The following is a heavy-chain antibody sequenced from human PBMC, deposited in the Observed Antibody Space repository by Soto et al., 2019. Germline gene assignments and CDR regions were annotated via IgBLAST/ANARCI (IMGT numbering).Heavy chain of an antibody. V-gene: IGHV4-59*01. J-gene: IGHJ6*03. CDR2: IYYSGST. D-gene: IGHD2-15*01. Sequence: SETLSLTCTVSGGSISSYYWSWIRQPPGKGLEWIGYIYYSGSTNYNPSLKSRVTISVDTSKNQFSLKLSSVTAADTVVYYCARGSLKRNYYYYYYMDVWGKGTTVTVSS. CDR3: ARGSLKRNYYYYYYMDV. CDR1: GGSISSYY.